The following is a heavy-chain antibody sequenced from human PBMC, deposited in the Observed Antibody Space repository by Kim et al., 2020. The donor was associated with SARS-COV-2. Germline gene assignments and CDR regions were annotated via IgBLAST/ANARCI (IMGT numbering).Heavy chain of an antibody. V-gene: IGHV1-18*01. CDR3: ARDLLSRSGSSSWGDWFDP. J-gene: IGHJ5*02. Sequence: ASVKVSCKASGYTFTSYGISWVRQAPGQGLEWMGWISAYNGNTNYAQKLQGRVTMTTDTSTSTAYMELRSLRSDDTAVYYCARDLLSRSGSSSWGDWFDPXGQGTLVTVSS. CDR2: ISAYNGNT. D-gene: IGHD6-13*01. CDR1: GYTFTSYG.